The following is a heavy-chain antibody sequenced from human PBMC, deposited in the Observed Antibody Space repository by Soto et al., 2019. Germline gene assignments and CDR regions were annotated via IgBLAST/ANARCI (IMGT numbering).Heavy chain of an antibody. CDR2: IYYSGST. CDR1: GGSISSGGYY. D-gene: IGHD6-19*01. J-gene: IGHJ4*02. CDR3: ARAAIAVAGTGDYFDY. Sequence: SETLSLTCTVSGGSISSGGYYWSWIRQHPGKGLEWIGYIYYSGSTYYNPSLKSRVTISVDTSKNQFSLKLSSVTAADTAVYYCARAAIAVAGTGDYFDYWGQGTLVTVSS. V-gene: IGHV4-31*03.